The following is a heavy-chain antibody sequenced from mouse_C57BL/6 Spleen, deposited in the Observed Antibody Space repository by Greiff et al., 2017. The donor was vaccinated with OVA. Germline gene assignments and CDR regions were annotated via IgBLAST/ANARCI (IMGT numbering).Heavy chain of an antibody. J-gene: IGHJ1*03. CDR2: ISNNANGYTT. Sequence: EVQLVESGGGLVQPGGSLSLSCAASGFTFTDYYMSWVRQPPGKALEWLGFISNNANGYTTEYSASVKCRFTISIDNSQSILYLQMNALRAEDSATYYSARSRGWDIRYWDFDVWGTGTTVTVSS. D-gene: IGHD4-1*01. V-gene: IGHV7-3*01. CDR1: GFTFTDYY. CDR3: ARSRGWDIRYWDFDV.